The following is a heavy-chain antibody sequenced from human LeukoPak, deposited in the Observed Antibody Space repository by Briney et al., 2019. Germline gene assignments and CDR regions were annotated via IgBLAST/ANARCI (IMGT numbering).Heavy chain of an antibody. CDR1: GGSFSGYY. J-gene: IGHJ4*02. CDR3: ARGRFTYYYDSSGYFDY. CDR2: INHSGST. D-gene: IGHD3-22*01. V-gene: IGHV4-34*01. Sequence: SETLSLTCAVYGGSFSGYYWSWIRQPPGKGLEWIGEINHSGSTNYNPSLKSRVTISVDTSKNQFSLKLSSVTAADTAVYYCARGRFTYYYDSSGYFDYWGQGTLVTVSS.